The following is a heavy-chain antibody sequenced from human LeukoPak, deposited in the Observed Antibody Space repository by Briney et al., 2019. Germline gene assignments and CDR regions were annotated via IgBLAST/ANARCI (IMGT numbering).Heavy chain of an antibody. Sequence: GSLRLSCAASGFTFSDYYMSWIRQAPGKGLEWVSYISSSGSTIYYPGSVKGRFTISRENAKNSLYLQMNSLRAGDTAVYYCARASYGDYGYYFDYWGQGTLVTVPS. CDR3: ARASYGDYGYYFDY. CDR1: GFTFSDYY. CDR2: ISSSGSTI. V-gene: IGHV3-11*04. J-gene: IGHJ4*02. D-gene: IGHD4-17*01.